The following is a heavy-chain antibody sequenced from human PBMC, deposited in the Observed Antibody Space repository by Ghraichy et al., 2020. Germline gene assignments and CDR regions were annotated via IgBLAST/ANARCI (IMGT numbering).Heavy chain of an antibody. J-gene: IGHJ3*02. CDR3: VRDGGYDTLTGRYVFDI. CDR1: GGSISRNY. V-gene: IGHV4-59*01. D-gene: IGHD3-9*01. Sequence: ESLNISCTVSGGSISRNYWSWIRQPPGKGLEWIGYIYHSGTISYNPSLKSRVTISVDTSKNQLSLKLSYVTAADAAVYYCVRDGGYDTLTGRYVFDIWGQGTTVIVSS. CDR2: IYHSGTI.